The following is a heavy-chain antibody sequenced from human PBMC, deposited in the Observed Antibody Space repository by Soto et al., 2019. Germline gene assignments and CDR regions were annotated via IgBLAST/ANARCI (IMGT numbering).Heavy chain of an antibody. CDR3: ARALVTFGGVIVEDAFDI. V-gene: IGHV1-3*01. Sequence: ASVKVSCKASGYTFTSYAMHWLRQAPGQRLEWMGWINAGDGNTKYSQKFQGRVTITRDTSASTAYMELSSLRSEDTAVYYCARALVTFGGVIVEDAFDIWGQGTMVTVSS. J-gene: IGHJ3*02. CDR2: INAGDGNT. CDR1: GYTFTSYA. D-gene: IGHD3-16*02.